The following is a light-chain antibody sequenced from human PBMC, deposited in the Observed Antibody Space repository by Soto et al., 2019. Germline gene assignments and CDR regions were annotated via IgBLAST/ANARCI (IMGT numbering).Light chain of an antibody. J-gene: IGKJ1*01. CDR3: QQSYST. CDR2: KAS. CDR1: QSISSW. V-gene: IGKV1-5*03. Sequence: DIQMTQSPSTLSASVGDRVTITCRASQSISSWLAWYQQKPGKAPKLLIYKASSLESGVPSRFSGSGSGTEFTLTISSLQPDDFATYYCQQSYSTFGQGTRWIS.